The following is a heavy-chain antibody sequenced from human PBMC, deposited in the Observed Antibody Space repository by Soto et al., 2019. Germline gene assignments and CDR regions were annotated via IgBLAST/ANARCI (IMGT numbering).Heavy chain of an antibody. CDR2: IYYSGST. D-gene: IGHD2-8*01. CDR3: ARDKGGIKGVRAFDI. V-gene: IGHV4-59*01. J-gene: IGHJ3*02. CDR1: GGSISSYY. Sequence: SETLSLTCTVSGGSISSYYWSWIRQPPGKGLEWIGYIYYSGSTNYNPSLKSRVTISVDTSKNQFSLKLSSVTAADTAVYYCARDKGGIKGVRAFDIWGQGTMVIVSS.